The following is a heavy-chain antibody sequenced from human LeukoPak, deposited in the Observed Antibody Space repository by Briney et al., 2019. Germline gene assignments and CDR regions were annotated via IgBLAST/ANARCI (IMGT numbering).Heavy chain of an antibody. CDR3: VRHDGRGGNTMGALDP. D-gene: IGHD3-3*01. J-gene: IGHJ5*02. V-gene: IGHV4-39*01. Sequence: PSETLSLTCTVSGDSFTSSSHHWGWIRQSPGKGLEWIGSLYSGRTTYYNPTLNSRVTISLVTSKNQFSLQLNSVTAADTAIYYCVRHDGRGGNTMGALDPWGQGSLVTVSS. CDR1: GDSFTSSSHH. CDR2: LYSGRTT.